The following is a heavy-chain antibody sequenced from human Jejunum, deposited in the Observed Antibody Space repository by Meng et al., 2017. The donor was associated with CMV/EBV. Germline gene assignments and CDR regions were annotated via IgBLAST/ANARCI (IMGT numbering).Heavy chain of an antibody. CDR2: SYPGDSDT. V-gene: IGHV5-51*01. CDR1: GYKFANYW. Sequence: LKIPCKTSGYKFANYWIGWVRQMPGKGLDWIGISYPGDSDTKYNPSFQGLVTISADTSTNTAYLHWDNLQASDTAIYYCAKQNWGFDYWGQGTLVTVSS. CDR3: AKQNWGFDY. J-gene: IGHJ4*02. D-gene: IGHD3-16*01.